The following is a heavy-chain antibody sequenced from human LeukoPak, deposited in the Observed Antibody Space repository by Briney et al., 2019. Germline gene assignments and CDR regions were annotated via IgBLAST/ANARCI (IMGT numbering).Heavy chain of an antibody. J-gene: IGHJ3*02. CDR1: GFTFSSYA. D-gene: IGHD5-24*01. V-gene: IGHV3-7*01. CDR3: AREVGWDAFDI. CDR2: IKQDGSEK. Sequence: GGSLRLSCAASGFTFSSYAMSWVRQAPGKGLEWVANIKQDGSEKYYVDSVKGRFTISRDNAKNSLYLQMNSLRAEDTAVYYCAREVGWDAFDIWGQGTMVTVSS.